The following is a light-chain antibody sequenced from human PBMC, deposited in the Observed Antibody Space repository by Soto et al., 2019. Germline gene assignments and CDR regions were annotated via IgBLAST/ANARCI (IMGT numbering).Light chain of an antibody. Sequence: DIVMTQSPGTLSVSPGERATLSCRASQSVSSSYLAWYQQKPGQAPRLLIYGASSRATGIPDRFSGSGSGTDFTLTISRLEPEDFAVYYCQQYGSSPTWTFGQGTKVDI. CDR3: QQYGSSPTWT. CDR2: GAS. CDR1: QSVSSSY. V-gene: IGKV3-20*01. J-gene: IGKJ1*01.